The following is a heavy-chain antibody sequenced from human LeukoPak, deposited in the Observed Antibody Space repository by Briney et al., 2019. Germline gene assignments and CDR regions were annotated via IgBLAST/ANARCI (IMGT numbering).Heavy chain of an antibody. CDR1: GGSISSSSYY. V-gene: IGHV4-39*07. J-gene: IGHJ6*03. D-gene: IGHD3-22*01. CDR2: IYHSGST. Sequence: RPSETLSLTCTVSGGSISSSSYYWGWIRQPPGKGLEWIGSIYHSGSTNYNPSLKSRVTISVDTSKNQFSLKLSSVTAADTAVYYCAGGLYYYDSSGYYYYYYYMDVWGKGTTVTISS. CDR3: AGGLYYYDSSGYYYYYYYMDV.